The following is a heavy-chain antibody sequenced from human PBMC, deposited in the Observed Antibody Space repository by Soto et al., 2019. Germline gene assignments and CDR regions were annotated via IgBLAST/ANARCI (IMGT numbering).Heavy chain of an antibody. CDR2: IIPIFGTA. Sequence: AAVKVCWKDSGCTFSSYAISWVRQAPGQGLDWMGGIIPIFGTANYAQKFQGRVTITADESRSTAYMELSSLRSEDTAVYYCARETGHFVVVTAIEGALAIWGQGTIDTVSS. J-gene: IGHJ3*02. V-gene: IGHV1-69*13. CDR3: ARETGHFVVVTAIEGALAI. D-gene: IGHD2-21*02. CDR1: GCTFSSYA.